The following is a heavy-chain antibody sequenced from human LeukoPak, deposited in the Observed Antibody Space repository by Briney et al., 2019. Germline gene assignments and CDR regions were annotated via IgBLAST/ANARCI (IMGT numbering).Heavy chain of an antibody. J-gene: IGHJ4*02. CDR1: GYSFTNYW. CDR3: ARSSCTGGSCYRGYFFDY. Sequence: GESLKISCKGSGYSFTNYWIDWVRQMPGKGLEWMGIIYPGDSDTRYSPSFQGQVTISADKSISTAYLQWSSLKASDTAMYYCARSSCTGGSCYRGYFFDYWGQGTLVTVSS. CDR2: IYPGDSDT. D-gene: IGHD2-15*01. V-gene: IGHV5-51*01.